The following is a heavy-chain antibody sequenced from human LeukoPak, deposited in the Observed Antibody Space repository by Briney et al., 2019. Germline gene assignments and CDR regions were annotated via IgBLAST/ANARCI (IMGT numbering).Heavy chain of an antibody. CDR3: AKGSSNDYVWGSYRPRYFDY. V-gene: IGHV3-23*01. CDR2: ISGSGGST. CDR1: GFTFSSYW. J-gene: IGHJ4*02. D-gene: IGHD3-16*02. Sequence: GGSLRLSCAASGFTFSSYWMHWVRQAPGKGLEWVSAISGSGGSTHYSDSVKGRFTISRDNSKNTLYLQMNSLRAEDTAVYYCAKGSSNDYVWGSYRPRYFDYWGQGTLVTVSS.